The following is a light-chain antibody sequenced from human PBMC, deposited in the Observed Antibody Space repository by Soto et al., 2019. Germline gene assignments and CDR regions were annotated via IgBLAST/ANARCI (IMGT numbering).Light chain of an antibody. J-gene: IGKJ4*01. CDR2: FAS. V-gene: IGKV3-15*01. CDR3: QQYSNWPLT. Sequence: EIVMTQSPATLSVSPGEKATLSCSASQSVYNNLAWYQQKPGQAPRLLIFFASTRATGIPARFSGSGSGTEFTLTITSLQSGDFAVYYCQQYSNWPLTFGGGTKVE. CDR1: QSVYNN.